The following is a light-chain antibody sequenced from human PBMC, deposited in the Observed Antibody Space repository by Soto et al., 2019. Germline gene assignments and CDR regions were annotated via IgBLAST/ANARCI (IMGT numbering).Light chain of an antibody. CDR3: EKYNSAPWT. V-gene: IGKV1-27*01. J-gene: IGKJ1*01. Sequence: DIQMTQSPSSLSASVGDGVTITCRASQGISNYLAWYQQKPGKVPKLLIYATSTLQSGVPSRFSGSGSGTDFTLTISSLQPEDVATYYCEKYNSAPWTFGQGTKVEIK. CDR2: ATS. CDR1: QGISNY.